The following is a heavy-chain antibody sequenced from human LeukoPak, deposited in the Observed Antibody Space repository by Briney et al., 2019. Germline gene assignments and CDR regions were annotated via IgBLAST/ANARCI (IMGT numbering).Heavy chain of an antibody. Sequence: ASVTVSCKASGYTFTCYYMHWVRQAPGQGVEWMGWINPNSGGTNYAQKFQGRVTMTRDTSISTAYMELSRLRSDATAVYYCARDQGGSFVLDYWGQGTLVTVSS. D-gene: IGHD1-26*01. CDR3: ARDQGGSFVLDY. CDR1: GYTFTCYY. CDR2: INPNSGGT. J-gene: IGHJ4*02. V-gene: IGHV1-2*02.